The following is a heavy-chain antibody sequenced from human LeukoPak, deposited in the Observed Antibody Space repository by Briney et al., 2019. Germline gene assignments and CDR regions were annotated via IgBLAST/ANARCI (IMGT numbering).Heavy chain of an antibody. V-gene: IGHV3-23*01. Sequence: GGSLRLSCAASGFTFSSYAMSWVRQVPGKGLEWVSAISGSGGSTYYADSVKGRFTISRDNSKNTLYLQMNSLRAEDTAVYYCAKRQGIMITFGGVSPHDYWGQGTLVTVSS. J-gene: IGHJ4*02. CDR1: GFTFSSYA. CDR3: AKRQGIMITFGGVSPHDY. CDR2: ISGSGGST. D-gene: IGHD3-16*01.